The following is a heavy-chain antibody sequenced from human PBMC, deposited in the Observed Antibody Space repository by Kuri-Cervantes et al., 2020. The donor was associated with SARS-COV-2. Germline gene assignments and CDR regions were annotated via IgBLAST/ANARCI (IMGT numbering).Heavy chain of an antibody. CDR3: ARAAYCGGDCYYYFDY. CDR2: IYYSGST. V-gene: IGHV4-59*01. J-gene: IGHJ4*02. D-gene: IGHD2-21*01. CDR1: GGSISSYY. Sequence: SETLSLTCTVSGGSISSYYWSWIRQPPGKGLEWIGYIYYSGSTNYNPSLKSRVTVSVDTSKNQFSLKLSSVTAADTAVYYCARAAYCGGDCYYYFDYWGQGTLVTVSS.